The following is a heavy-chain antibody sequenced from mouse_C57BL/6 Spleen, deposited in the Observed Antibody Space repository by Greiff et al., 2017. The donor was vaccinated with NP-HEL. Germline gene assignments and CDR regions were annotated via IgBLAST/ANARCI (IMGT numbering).Heavy chain of an antibody. CDR3: ARRSSSSFDY. Sequence: QVQLQQSGAELMKPGASVKLSCTATGYTFTGYWIEWVKQRPGHGLEWIGEILPGSGSTNYNGKFKGKATFTADTSSNTAYMQLSDLTTEDSAIYYCARRSSSSFDYWGQGTLVTVSA. CDR1: GYTFTGYW. D-gene: IGHD1-1*01. V-gene: IGHV1-9*01. J-gene: IGHJ3*01. CDR2: ILPGSGST.